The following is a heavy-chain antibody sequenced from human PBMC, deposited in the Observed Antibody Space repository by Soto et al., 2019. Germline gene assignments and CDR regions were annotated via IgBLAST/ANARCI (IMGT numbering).Heavy chain of an antibody. Sequence: GEALKISGKGSGYSFTSYWIGWVRQMPGKGLEWMGIIYPGDSDTRYSPSFQGQVTISADKSISTAYLQWSSLKASDTAMYYCARQKSIAARHRFYYYYGMDVWGQGTTVTVSS. D-gene: IGHD6-6*01. CDR2: IYPGDSDT. J-gene: IGHJ6*02. CDR3: ARQKSIAARHRFYYYYGMDV. CDR1: GYSFTSYW. V-gene: IGHV5-51*01.